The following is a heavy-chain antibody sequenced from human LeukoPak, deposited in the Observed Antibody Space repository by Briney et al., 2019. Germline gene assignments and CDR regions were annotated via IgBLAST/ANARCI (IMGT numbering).Heavy chain of an antibody. CDR2: INPNSGGT. D-gene: IGHD3-22*01. V-gene: IGHV1-2*02. J-gene: IGHJ4*02. CDR1: GYTFTHYY. CDR3: SRVYLGGYYYGSSGYSHLDY. Sequence: ASVKVSCQASGYTFTHYYMHWVRQAPGQGLEWMGWINPNSGGTNYAQTFQGRVTMTRDTSISTTYMELSRLTSDDSAVYSCSRVYLGGYYYGSSGYSHLDYWGQGTLVTVSS.